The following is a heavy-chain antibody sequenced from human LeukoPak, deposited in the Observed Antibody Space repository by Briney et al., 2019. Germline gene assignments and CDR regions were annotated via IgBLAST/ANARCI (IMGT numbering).Heavy chain of an antibody. CDR3: TTEYDFWSGYQD. Sequence: GGSLRRSCAASGFTFSNAWMSWVRQAPGKGLEWVGRIKSKTDGGTTDYAAPVKGRFTISRDDSKNTLYLQMNSLKTEDTAVYYCTTEYDFWSGYQDWGQGTLVTVSS. CDR1: GFTFSNAW. V-gene: IGHV3-15*01. J-gene: IGHJ4*02. D-gene: IGHD3-3*01. CDR2: IKSKTDGGTT.